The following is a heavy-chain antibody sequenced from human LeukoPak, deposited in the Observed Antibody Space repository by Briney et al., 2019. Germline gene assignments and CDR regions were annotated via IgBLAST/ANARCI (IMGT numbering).Heavy chain of an antibody. CDR2: IIPILGIA. D-gene: IGHD3-22*01. J-gene: IGHJ3*02. CDR3: AREGPTMIVLADAFDI. Sequence: GASVKVSCKASGGTFSSYTISWVRQAPGQGLEWMGWIIPILGIANYAQKFQGRVTITADKTTSTAYMELSSLRSEDTAVYYCAREGPTMIVLADAFDIWGQGTMVTVSS. V-gene: IGHV1-69*10. CDR1: GGTFSSYT.